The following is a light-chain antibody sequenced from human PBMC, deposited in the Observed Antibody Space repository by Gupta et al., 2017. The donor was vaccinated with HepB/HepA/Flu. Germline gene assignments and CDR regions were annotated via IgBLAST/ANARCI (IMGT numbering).Light chain of an antibody. CDR2: QDT. CDR3: QAWDSSTVV. J-gene: IGLJ2*01. Sequence: SYELTQPPSVSVSPGQTASITCSGNKLGEKYACWSQQKPGQSPVLVIYQDTKRPSGIAERFSGSNSGNTATLTISGTQAMDEADYYCQAWDSSTVVFGGGTKLTVL. CDR1: KLGEKY. V-gene: IGLV3-1*01.